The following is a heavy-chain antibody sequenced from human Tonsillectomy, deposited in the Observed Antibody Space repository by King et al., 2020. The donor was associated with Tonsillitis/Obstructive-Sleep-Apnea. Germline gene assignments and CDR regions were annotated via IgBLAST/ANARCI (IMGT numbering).Heavy chain of an antibody. J-gene: IGHJ5*02. CDR1: GFTFSSYA. CDR3: AGLVLRYFDWSPNHHNWFDP. Sequence: VQLVESGGGVVQPGRSLRLSCAASGFTFSSYAMHWVRQAPGKGLEWVAVISYDGSNKYYADSVKGRFTISRDNSKNTLYLQMNSLRVEDTAMYFCAGLVLRYFDWSPNHHNWFDPWGQGTLVTVSS. CDR2: ISYDGSNK. D-gene: IGHD3-9*01. V-gene: IGHV3-30*01.